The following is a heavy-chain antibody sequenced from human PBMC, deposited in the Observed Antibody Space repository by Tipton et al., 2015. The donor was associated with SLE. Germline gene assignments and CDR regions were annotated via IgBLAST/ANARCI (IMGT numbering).Heavy chain of an antibody. CDR3: ARDVGQWGEDY. Sequence: TLSLTCTVSGYSISSGYYWGWIRQPPGKGLEWIGYIYYSGSTNYNPSLKSRVTISVDTSKNQFSLKLSSVTAADTAVYYCARDVGQWGEDYWGQGTLVTVSS. CDR1: GYSISSGYY. CDR2: IYYSGST. J-gene: IGHJ4*02. D-gene: IGHD6-19*01. V-gene: IGHV4-38-2*02.